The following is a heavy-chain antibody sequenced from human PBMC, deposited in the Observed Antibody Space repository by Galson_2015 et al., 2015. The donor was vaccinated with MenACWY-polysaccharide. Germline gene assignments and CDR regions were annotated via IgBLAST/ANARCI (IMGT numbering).Heavy chain of an antibody. J-gene: IGHJ6*02. D-gene: IGHD3-3*01. CDR2: MNPNSGNT. CDR1: GYTFTSYD. Sequence: SVKVSCKASGYTFTSYDINWVRQATGQGLEWMGWMNPNSGNTGYAQKFQGRVTMTRNTSISTAYMELSSLRSEDTAVYYCAREYGFWSGYGYYGMDVWGQGTTVTVSS. CDR3: AREYGFWSGYGYYGMDV. V-gene: IGHV1-8*01.